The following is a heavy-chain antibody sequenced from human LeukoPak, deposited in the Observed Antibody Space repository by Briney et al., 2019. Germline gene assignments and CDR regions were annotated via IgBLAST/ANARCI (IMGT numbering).Heavy chain of an antibody. CDR3: AISNRYNSGWYEPYYFDY. J-gene: IGHJ4*02. V-gene: IGHV1-2*02. CDR1: GYSFTGYY. D-gene: IGHD6-19*01. CDR2: INPNSGDR. Sequence: ASVKVSCKASGYSFTGYYIHWVRQAPGQGLEWMGWINPNSGDRNYAQKFQGRVTMTRDTSISTAYMELSRLRSDDTAVYYCAISNRYNSGWYEPYYFDYWGQGTLVTVSS.